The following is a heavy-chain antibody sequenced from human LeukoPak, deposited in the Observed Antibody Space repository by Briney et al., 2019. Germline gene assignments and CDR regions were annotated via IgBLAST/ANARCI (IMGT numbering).Heavy chain of an antibody. Sequence: ASVKVSCKASGYTFTSYGISWVRQAPGQGLEWMGWISAYNGNTNYAQKLQGRVTMTTDTSTSTAYMELRSLRSDDTAVYYCARDQSIAAAGIYHCWGQGTLVTVSS. CDR1: GYTFTSYG. V-gene: IGHV1-18*01. CDR3: ARDQSIAAAGIYHC. J-gene: IGHJ4*02. D-gene: IGHD6-13*01. CDR2: ISAYNGNT.